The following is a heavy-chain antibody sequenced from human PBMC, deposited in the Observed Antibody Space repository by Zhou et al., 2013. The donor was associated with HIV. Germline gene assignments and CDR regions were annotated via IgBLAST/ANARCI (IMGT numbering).Heavy chain of an antibody. CDR2: INPKTGKT. CDR3: VRDAGPVEFDR. J-gene: IGHJ5*02. CDR1: GDTFYNFA. V-gene: IGHV1-8*02. D-gene: IGHD6-19*01. Sequence: QVQLMQSGAEVKKPGSSVKVSCKTSGDTFYNFAINWVRQAPGQGLEWMGFINPKTGKTKYAEHFQDRVTLSRDTSMRTTYMELTRLTPDDSAIYYCVRDAGPVEFDRWGQGTLVIVSS.